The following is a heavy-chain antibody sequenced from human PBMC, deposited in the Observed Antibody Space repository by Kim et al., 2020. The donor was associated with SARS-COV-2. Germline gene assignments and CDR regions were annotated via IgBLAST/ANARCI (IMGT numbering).Heavy chain of an antibody. Sequence: YYVDSGKGRFTISRDNAKNSLYLQMKSLRAEDTAVYYCARDSRRGYYYMGWGQGTLVTVSS. V-gene: IGHV3-7*03. CDR3: ARDSRRGYYYMG. J-gene: IGHJ4*02. D-gene: IGHD3-22*01.